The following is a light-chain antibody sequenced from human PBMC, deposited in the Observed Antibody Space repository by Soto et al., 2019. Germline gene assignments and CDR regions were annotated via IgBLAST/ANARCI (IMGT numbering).Light chain of an antibody. CDR2: DAS. CDR3: QDRRYRRIA. CDR1: QSVSSY. V-gene: IGKV3-11*01. J-gene: IGKJ5*01. Sequence: VLTPPHPSLSLSPGEIATLSCRASQSVSSYLAWYQQKPGQAPRLLIYDASNRATGIPARFSGSGSGTDFTLTICILEPEDCAVYCSQDRRYRRIAFAEGTRLAVK.